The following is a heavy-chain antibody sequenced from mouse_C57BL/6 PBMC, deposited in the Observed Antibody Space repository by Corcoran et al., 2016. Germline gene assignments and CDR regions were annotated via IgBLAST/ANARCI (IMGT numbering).Heavy chain of an antibody. J-gene: IGHJ3*01. CDR1: GYTFTDYN. Sequence: VQLQQSGPELVKPGASVKIPCKVSGYTFTDYNMDWVKQSHGKSLEWIGDINPNNGGTIYNQKFKGKATLTVDKSSSTAYMELRSLTSEDTAVYYCARSGYYDYAWFAYWGQGTLVTVSA. CDR3: ARSGYYDYAWFAY. D-gene: IGHD2-4*01. V-gene: IGHV1-18*01. CDR2: INPNNGGT.